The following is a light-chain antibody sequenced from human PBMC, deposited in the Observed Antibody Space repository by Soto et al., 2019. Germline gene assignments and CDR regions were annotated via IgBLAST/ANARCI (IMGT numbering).Light chain of an antibody. J-gene: IGKJ5*01. Sequence: EIVMTQSPGTLSVSPGERATLSCRASQSVSSNLAWYQQKPGQAPRLLISDASTRATGIPARFSGSGSGTEFTLTVSSLQSSDFSVYYCQQYIKWPITFGQGTRLEIK. CDR1: QSVSSN. CDR2: DAS. CDR3: QQYIKWPIT. V-gene: IGKV3-15*01.